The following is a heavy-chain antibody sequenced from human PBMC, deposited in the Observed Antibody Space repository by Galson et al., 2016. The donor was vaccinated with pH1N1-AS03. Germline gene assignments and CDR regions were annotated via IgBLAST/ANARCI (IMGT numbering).Heavy chain of an antibody. Sequence: SLRLSCAASGFTFSSYAMSWVRQAPGKGLEWVSAISGSGVSTYYADSVKGRFTISRDNSKNTLYLQMNSLRAEDTAVYYCAKDWENTMVRGVINYYYYMDVWGKGTTVTVSS. CDR1: GFTFSSYA. CDR2: ISGSGVST. J-gene: IGHJ6*03. V-gene: IGHV3-23*01. D-gene: IGHD3-10*01. CDR3: AKDWENTMVRGVINYYYYMDV.